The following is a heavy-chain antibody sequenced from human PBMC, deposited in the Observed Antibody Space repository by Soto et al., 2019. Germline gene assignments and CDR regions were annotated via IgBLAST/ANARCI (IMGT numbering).Heavy chain of an antibody. CDR1: GFTFSIYT. D-gene: IGHD2-21*02. CDR3: AKDDFTDRGDDYFDY. CDR2: IGASGDIT. Sequence: GGSLRLSCAASGFTFSIYTMRWVRQAPGKGLEWVAGIGASGDITWYADSVKGRLSISRDNSKNTLYLQLNSLRFEDTAVYYCAKDDFTDRGDDYFDYWGPGTLVTVSS. V-gene: IGHV3-23*01. J-gene: IGHJ4*02.